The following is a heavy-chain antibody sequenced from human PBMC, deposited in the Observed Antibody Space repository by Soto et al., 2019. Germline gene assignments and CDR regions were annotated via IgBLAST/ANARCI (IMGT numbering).Heavy chain of an antibody. CDR1: GFTFSGNV. CDR3: AKNGCGGDCYSSVAGNWFDP. J-gene: IGHJ5*02. V-gene: IGHV3-23*01. Sequence: GGSLRLSCVASGFTFSGNVMSWVRQAPGKGLEWISIISGSGGSTYYADSVKGRFTISRDNSNNTLYLQMHSLTAADTAVYYCAKNGCGGDCYSSVAGNWFDPWGQGTLVTVSS. D-gene: IGHD2-21*02. CDR2: ISGSGGST.